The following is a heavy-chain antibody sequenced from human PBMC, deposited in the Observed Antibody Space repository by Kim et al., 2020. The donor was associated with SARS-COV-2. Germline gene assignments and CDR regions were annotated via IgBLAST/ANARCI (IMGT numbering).Heavy chain of an antibody. Sequence: SVKVSCKASGGTFSSYSISWVRQAPGQGLEWMGGIIPIFGTANYAQKFQGRVTITADESTSTAYLELSSLRSEDTAVYYCSTPPGEGPGSYYTRHYFDYWGQGTLVTVSS. V-gene: IGHV1-69*13. CDR1: GGTFSSYS. D-gene: IGHD3-10*01. J-gene: IGHJ4*02. CDR3: STPPGEGPGSYYTRHYFDY. CDR2: IIPIFGTA.